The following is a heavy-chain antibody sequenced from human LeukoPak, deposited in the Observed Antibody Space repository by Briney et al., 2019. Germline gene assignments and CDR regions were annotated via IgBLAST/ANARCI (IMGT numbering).Heavy chain of an antibody. CDR1: GYTFTSYF. CDR3: ARAPPTVNVFDP. D-gene: IGHD1-1*01. V-gene: IGHV1-46*01. J-gene: IGHJ5*02. Sequence: ASVKVSCKASGYTFTSYFMHWVRQAPGQGREWMGIINPGGGSTTYAQKFQGRLTMTRDTSTSTFYMELSSLGSEDTAVYYCARAPPTVNVFDPWGQGTLVTVSS. CDR2: INPGGGST.